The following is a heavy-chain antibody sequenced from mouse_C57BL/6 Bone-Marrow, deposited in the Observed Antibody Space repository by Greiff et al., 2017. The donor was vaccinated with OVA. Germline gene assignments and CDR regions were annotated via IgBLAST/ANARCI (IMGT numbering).Heavy chain of an antibody. CDR3: ARWMGDY. V-gene: IGHV1-81*01. CDR2: IYPRSGNT. CDR1: GYTFTSYG. Sequence: VQLQQSGAELARPGASVKLSCKASGYTFTSYGISWVKQRTGQGLEWIGVIYPRSGNTYYNEKFKGKATLTADKSSSTAYMELRSLTSEDSAVYFCARWMGDYWGQGTTLTVSS. J-gene: IGHJ2*01. D-gene: IGHD2-3*01.